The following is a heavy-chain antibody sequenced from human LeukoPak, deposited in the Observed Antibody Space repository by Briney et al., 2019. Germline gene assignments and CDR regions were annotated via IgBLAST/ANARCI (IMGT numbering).Heavy chain of an antibody. Sequence: SETLSLTCAVSGGSISSGGYSWSWIRQPPGKGLEWIGYIYHSGSTYYNPSLKGRVTISVDRSKNQFSLKLSSVTAADTAVYYCARVAEAFGREYYFDYWGQGTLVTVSP. CDR1: GGSISSGGYS. CDR3: ARVAEAFGREYYFDY. V-gene: IGHV4-30-2*01. J-gene: IGHJ4*02. D-gene: IGHD3-10*01. CDR2: IYHSGST.